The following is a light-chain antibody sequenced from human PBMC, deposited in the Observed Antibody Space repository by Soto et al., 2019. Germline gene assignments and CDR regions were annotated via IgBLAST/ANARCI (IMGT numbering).Light chain of an antibody. CDR2: DVT. V-gene: IGLV2-14*01. CDR3: SSYTTIKTVI. CDR1: SSDVGAYNY. Sequence: QSALAQPASGAGSPGQSITISCTGTSSDVGAYNYVSWYHQHHPGKAPELIIYDVTDRPSGVSTRFSGSKSGNTASLTISGLQAEDEVDYYCSSYTTIKTVIFGGGTKLTVL. J-gene: IGLJ2*01.